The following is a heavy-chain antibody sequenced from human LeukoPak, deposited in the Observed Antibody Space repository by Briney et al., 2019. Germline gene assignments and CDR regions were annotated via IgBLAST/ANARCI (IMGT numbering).Heavy chain of an antibody. CDR1: GYTCTGYY. V-gene: IGHV1-2*04. Sequence: ASEKVSCKASGYTCTGYYMHWVRQASGQWLEWMGWSNPNSGGTNYAQKFQGWVTMTRDTSISTAYMELSRLRSDDTAVYYCARGSGVYYGGQNWFDPWGQGTLVTVSS. CDR2: SNPNSGGT. J-gene: IGHJ5*02. CDR3: ARGSGVYYGGQNWFDP. D-gene: IGHD4-23*01.